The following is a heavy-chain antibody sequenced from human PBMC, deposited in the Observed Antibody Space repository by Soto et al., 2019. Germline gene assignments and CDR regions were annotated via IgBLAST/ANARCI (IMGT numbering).Heavy chain of an antibody. CDR3: ARDLIAVRPGWFDP. V-gene: IGHV1-18*01. CDR2: ISAYNGNT. D-gene: IGHD6-6*01. J-gene: IGHJ5*02. CDR1: GYSFTTYG. Sequence: AASVKVSCKASGYSFTTYGISWVRQAPGQGLEWMGWISAYNGNTNYAQRLQGRVTMTTDTSTSTAYMELRSLRSDDTAVYYCARDLIAVRPGWFDPWGQGTLVTVSS.